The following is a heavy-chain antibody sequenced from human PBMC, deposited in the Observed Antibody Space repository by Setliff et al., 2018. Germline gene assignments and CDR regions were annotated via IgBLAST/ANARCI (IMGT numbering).Heavy chain of an antibody. CDR1: GGSISSGSYY. V-gene: IGHV4-61*02. CDR3: ARGRGYSYGSTFHYYYGMDV. D-gene: IGHD5-18*01. CDR2: IYTSGST. J-gene: IGHJ6*02. Sequence: TLSLTCTVSGGSISSGSYYWSWIRQPAGKGLEWIGRIYTSGSTNYNPSLKGRVTISVDTSKNQFSLKLSSVTAADTAVYYCARGRGYSYGSTFHYYYGMDVWGQGTTVTVSS.